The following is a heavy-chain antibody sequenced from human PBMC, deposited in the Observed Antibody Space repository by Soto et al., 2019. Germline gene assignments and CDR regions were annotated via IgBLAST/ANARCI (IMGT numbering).Heavy chain of an antibody. D-gene: IGHD2-21*02. Sequence: GGSLRLSCAASGFTFSSYAVSWVRQAPGKGLEWVSAISGSGGSTYYADSVKGRFTISRDNSKNTLYLQMNSLRAEDTAVYYCAKEGGTTYCGGDCYSNFDYWGQGTLVTVSS. CDR2: ISGSGGST. V-gene: IGHV3-23*01. J-gene: IGHJ4*02. CDR3: AKEGGTTYCGGDCYSNFDY. CDR1: GFTFSSYA.